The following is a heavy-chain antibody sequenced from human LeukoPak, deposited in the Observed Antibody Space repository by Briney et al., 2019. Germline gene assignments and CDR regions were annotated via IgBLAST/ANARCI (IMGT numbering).Heavy chain of an antibody. CDR2: ISGSGGST. J-gene: IGHJ4*02. CDR3: AKADSSGYYPLDY. V-gene: IGHV3-23*01. Sequence: GGSLRLSCAASGFTFSGYAMSWVRQAPGKGLEWVSAISGSGGSTYYADSVKGRFTISRDNSKNTLYLQMNSLRAEDTAVYYCAKADSSGYYPLDYWGQGTLVTVSS. D-gene: IGHD3-22*01. CDR1: GFTFSGYA.